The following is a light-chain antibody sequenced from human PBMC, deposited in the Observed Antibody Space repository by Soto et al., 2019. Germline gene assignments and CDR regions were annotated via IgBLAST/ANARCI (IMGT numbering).Light chain of an antibody. Sequence: ELVLTQSPATLSLSPGERATLACRASQSVSSYLAVYQQKPGQAHRLLIYDASNRATGIPARFSGGGSGTDFTLTISSLEPEDFAVYYCQQRFNWPRFTFGQGTKLEIK. J-gene: IGKJ2*01. CDR2: DAS. CDR3: QQRFNWPRFT. V-gene: IGKV3-11*01. CDR1: QSVSSY.